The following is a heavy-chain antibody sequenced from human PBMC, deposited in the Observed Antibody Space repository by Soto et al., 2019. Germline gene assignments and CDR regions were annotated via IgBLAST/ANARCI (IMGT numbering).Heavy chain of an antibody. CDR3: AKSGGVAVAGDIDY. CDR2: ISGSGGST. Sequence: EVQLLESGGGLVQPGGSLRLSCAASGFTFSSYAMSWVRQAPGKGLEWVSAISGSGGSTYYADSVKGRFTISRDNSTNTLYLQMNSLRAEDTAVYYCAKSGGVAVAGDIDYWGQGTLVTVSS. J-gene: IGHJ4*02. D-gene: IGHD6-19*01. CDR1: GFTFSSYA. V-gene: IGHV3-23*01.